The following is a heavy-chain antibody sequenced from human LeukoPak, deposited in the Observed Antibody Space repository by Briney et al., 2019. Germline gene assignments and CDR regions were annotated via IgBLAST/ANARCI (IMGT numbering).Heavy chain of an antibody. V-gene: IGHV4-34*01. Sequence: SETLSLTCAAYGGSFSGYYWSWIRQPPGKGLEWIGEINHSGSTNYNPSLRSRVTISVDTSKNQFSLKLSSVTAADTAVYYCARCFEGTSYSNWFDPWGQGTLVTVSS. D-gene: IGHD2-2*01. CDR1: GGSFSGYY. CDR3: ARCFEGTSYSNWFDP. J-gene: IGHJ5*02. CDR2: INHSGST.